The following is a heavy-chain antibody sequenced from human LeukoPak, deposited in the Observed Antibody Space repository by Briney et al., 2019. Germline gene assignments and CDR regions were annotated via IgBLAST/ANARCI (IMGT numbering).Heavy chain of an antibody. D-gene: IGHD7-27*01. J-gene: IGHJ4*02. Sequence: GGSLRLSCTTSGFTFSSYGMHWVRQAPGKGLEWVAFMRYDGNNKYYADSVKGRFTVSRDNSKNTLYLQMNSLRSEDTAMYYCAKEEGNTLGDYWGQGTMVTVSS. CDR1: GFTFSSYG. V-gene: IGHV3-30*02. CDR3: AKEEGNTLGDY. CDR2: MRYDGNNK.